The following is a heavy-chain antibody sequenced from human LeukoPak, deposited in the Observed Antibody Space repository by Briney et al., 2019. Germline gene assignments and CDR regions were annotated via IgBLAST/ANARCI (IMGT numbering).Heavy chain of an antibody. D-gene: IGHD2-8*02. CDR2: ISSTGSTI. V-gene: IGHV3-48*01. CDR3: QTRGTD. Sequence: GGSLRLSCAASGFTFSSYSMNWVRQAPGKGLEWVSYISSTGSTISSADSVKGRFTVSRDNAKNSLYLQMNSLRAEDTAVYYCQTRGTDWGQGTLVTVSS. CDR1: GFTFSSYS. J-gene: IGHJ4*02.